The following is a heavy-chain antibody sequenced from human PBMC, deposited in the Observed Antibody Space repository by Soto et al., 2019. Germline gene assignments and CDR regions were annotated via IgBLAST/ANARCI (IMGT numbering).Heavy chain of an antibody. V-gene: IGHV3-30-3*01. D-gene: IGHD4-17*01. CDR3: ARYRGYGDYGYYYYGMDV. Sequence: QVQLVESGGGVVQPGRSLRLSCAASGFTFSSYAMHWVRQAPGKGLEWVAVISYDGSNKYYADSVKGRFTISRDNSKNTLYLQMSSLRAEDTAVYYCARYRGYGDYGYYYYGMDVWGQGTTVTVSS. CDR2: ISYDGSNK. CDR1: GFTFSSYA. J-gene: IGHJ6*02.